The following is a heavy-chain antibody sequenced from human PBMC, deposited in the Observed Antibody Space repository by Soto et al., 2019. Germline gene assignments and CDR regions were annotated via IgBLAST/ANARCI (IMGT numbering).Heavy chain of an antibody. CDR1: GGSISSYY. CDR2: IYYSGST. V-gene: IGHV4-59*08. CDR3: ARLTDDYFDY. Sequence: SETLSLTCTVSGGSISSYYWSWIRQPPGKGLEWIGYIYYSGSTNYNPSLKSRVTISVDTSKNQFSLKLSSVTAADTAVYYCARLTDDYFDYWGQGTLVTVSS. J-gene: IGHJ4*02.